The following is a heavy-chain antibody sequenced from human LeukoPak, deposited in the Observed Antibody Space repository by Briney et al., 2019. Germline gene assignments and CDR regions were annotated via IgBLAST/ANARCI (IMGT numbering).Heavy chain of an antibody. D-gene: IGHD3-10*01. J-gene: IGHJ4*02. CDR3: ARGGSSYGSFDS. V-gene: IGHV3-7*04. Sequence: GGSLRLSCAAAGFTFSSYWMSWVRQAPGKGLEWGANIKQDGSDKYYVESVRGRFTISRDNAKNSLFLQMNSLRVEDTAVYYCARGGSSYGSFDSWGQGTLVTVSS. CDR1: GFTFSSYW. CDR2: IKQDGSDK.